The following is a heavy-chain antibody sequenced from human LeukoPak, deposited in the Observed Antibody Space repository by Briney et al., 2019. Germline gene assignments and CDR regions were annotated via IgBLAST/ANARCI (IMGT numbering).Heavy chain of an antibody. Sequence: ASVKVSCKASGYTFTSSDFNWVRQATGQGLEWMGWMNPNSGNTGYAQKFQGRVTMTRDTSTSTVYMELSSLRSEDTAVYYCAKDSSSSYYFDYWGQGTLVTVSS. CDR2: MNPNSGNT. CDR1: GYTFTSSD. CDR3: AKDSSSSYYFDY. V-gene: IGHV1-8*01. J-gene: IGHJ4*02. D-gene: IGHD6-13*01.